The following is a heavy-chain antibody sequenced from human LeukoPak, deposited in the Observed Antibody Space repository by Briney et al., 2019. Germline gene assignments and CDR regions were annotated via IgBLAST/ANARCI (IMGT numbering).Heavy chain of an antibody. J-gene: IGHJ4*02. Sequence: GGSLRLSCAASGFAFSSYAMSWVRQAPGKGLEWVSDISGSGASTYYADSVKGRFTISRDNAKNSLYLQMNSLRAEDTAVYYCARDRSYFSYFDYWGQGTLVTVSS. CDR3: ARDRSYFSYFDY. V-gene: IGHV3-23*01. CDR1: GFAFSSYA. D-gene: IGHD1-26*01. CDR2: ISGSGAST.